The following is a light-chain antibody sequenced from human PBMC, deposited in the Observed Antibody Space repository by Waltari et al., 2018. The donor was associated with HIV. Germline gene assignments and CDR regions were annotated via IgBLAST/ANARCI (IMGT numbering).Light chain of an antibody. CDR1: QSVLYSSNNKNY. Sequence: DIVMTQSPDSLAVSLGERAAINCKSSQSVLYSSNNKNYLAWYQQKPGQPPNLLIYWASTRESGVPDRFSGSGSGTDFTLTISSLQAEDVAVYYCQQYYSTPLTFGGGTTVEIK. CDR3: QQYYSTPLT. CDR2: WAS. J-gene: IGKJ4*01. V-gene: IGKV4-1*01.